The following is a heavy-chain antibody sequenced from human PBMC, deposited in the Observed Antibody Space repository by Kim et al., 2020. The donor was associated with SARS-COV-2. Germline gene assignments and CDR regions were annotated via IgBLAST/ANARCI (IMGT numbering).Heavy chain of an antibody. CDR3: AIPGGDYGDYWVLDY. Sequence: SLKSRVTISVDTSKNQFSLKLSSVTAADTAVYYCAIPGGDYGDYWVLDYWGQGTLVTVSS. D-gene: IGHD4-17*01. J-gene: IGHJ4*02. V-gene: IGHV4-39*07.